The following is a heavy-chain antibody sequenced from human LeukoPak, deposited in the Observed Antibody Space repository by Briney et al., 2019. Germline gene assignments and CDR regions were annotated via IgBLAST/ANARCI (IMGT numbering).Heavy chain of an antibody. J-gene: IGHJ4*02. D-gene: IGHD1-26*01. V-gene: IGHV3-23*01. CDR3: AEEHVGATGYLDY. CDR2: ISGIGSA. Sequence: GRSLRLSCAASGFTFDDYAMHWVRQAPGKGLDWVSGISGIGSAYYANSVKGRFTISRDNSKNTLYLQMNSLRAEDMAVYFCAEEHVGATGYLDYWGQGTLVTVSS. CDR1: GFTFDDYA.